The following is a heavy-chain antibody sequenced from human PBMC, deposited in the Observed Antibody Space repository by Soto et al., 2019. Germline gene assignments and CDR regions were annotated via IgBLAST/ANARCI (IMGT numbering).Heavy chain of an antibody. CDR3: AREAECELPGGYYYYGMDV. CDR1: GYTFTGYY. Sequence: ASVKVSCKASGYTFTGYYMHWVRQAPGQGLEWMGWINPNSGGTNYAQKFQGWVTMTRDTSISTAYMELSRRRSDDTAVYYCAREAECELPGGYYYYGMDVWGQGTTVTVSS. J-gene: IGHJ6*02. D-gene: IGHD1-26*01. V-gene: IGHV1-2*04. CDR2: INPNSGGT.